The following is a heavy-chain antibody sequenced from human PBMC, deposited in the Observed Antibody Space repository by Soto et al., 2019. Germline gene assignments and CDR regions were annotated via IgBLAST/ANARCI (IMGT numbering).Heavy chain of an antibody. D-gene: IGHD4-4*01. CDR3: ARAGQMPTVIMDS. CDR1: GGSISSGNYY. CDR2: IDGSGTV. J-gene: IGHJ4*02. V-gene: IGHV4-30-4*01. Sequence: SETLSLTCTVSGGSISSGNYYWSWIRQPSGKGLEWIGYIDGSGTVDYTPSLRSRVTILVDTSENQFSLKLSSVTAADTGVYYCARAGQMPTVIMDSWGPGTLVTVSS.